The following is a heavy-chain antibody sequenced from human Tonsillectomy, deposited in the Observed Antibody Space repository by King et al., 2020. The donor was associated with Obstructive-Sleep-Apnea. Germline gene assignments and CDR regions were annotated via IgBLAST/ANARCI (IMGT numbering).Heavy chain of an antibody. CDR2: ISGSGGST. CDR3: AKGGDDYGDYVRNYYYYYGMDV. CDR1: GFTFSSYA. J-gene: IGHJ6*02. Sequence: VQLVESGGGLVQPGGSLRLSCAASGFTFSSYAMSWVRQAPGKGLEWVSAISGSGGSTYYADSVKGRFTISRDNSKNTLYLQMNSLRAEDTAVYYCAKGGDDYGDYVRNYYYYYGMDVWGQGTTVTVSS. D-gene: IGHD4-17*01. V-gene: IGHV3-23*04.